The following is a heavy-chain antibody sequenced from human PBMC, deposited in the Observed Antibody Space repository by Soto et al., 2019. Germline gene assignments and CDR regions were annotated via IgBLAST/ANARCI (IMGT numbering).Heavy chain of an antibody. D-gene: IGHD4-17*01. V-gene: IGHV4-30-2*01. CDR1: GDSITSGGFS. J-gene: IGHJ4*02. CDR2: IYHRGGT. Sequence: TLSLTCGVSGDSITSGGFSWSWIRQPPGEGLEWIGYIYHRGGTYYNPSLKSRVAISVDRSKNQFSLKLTSVTAADTAVYFCARGGDYYLDSWGQGILVTVSS. CDR3: ARGGDYYLDS.